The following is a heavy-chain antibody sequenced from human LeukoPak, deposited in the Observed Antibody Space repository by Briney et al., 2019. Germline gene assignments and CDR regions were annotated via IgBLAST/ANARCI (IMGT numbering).Heavy chain of an antibody. CDR2: IYYSGST. CDR1: GGSISSYY. CDR3: ARMGDICSGYFDY. V-gene: IGHV4-59*01. D-gene: IGHD3-3*01. Sequence: SETLSLTCTVSGGSISSYYWSWIRQPPGKGLEWIGYIYYSGSTNYNPSLKSRVTISVDTSKNQFSLKLSSVTAADTAVYYCARMGDICSGYFDYWGQGTLVTVSS. J-gene: IGHJ4*02.